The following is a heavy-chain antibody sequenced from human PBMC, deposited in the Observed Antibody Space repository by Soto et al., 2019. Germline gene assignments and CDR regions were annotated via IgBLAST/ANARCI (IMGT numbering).Heavy chain of an antibody. J-gene: IGHJ6*02. V-gene: IGHV3-7*01. D-gene: IGHD3-9*01. CDR2: IKQDGSEK. Sequence: PGGSLRLSCAASGFTFSSHWMTWVRQAPGKGLEWVANIKQDGSEKYYVDSMRGRFTISRDNARNSLYLQMSTLRVEDTAVYYCARGSGERYFGYYGMDVWGQGTTVTVSS. CDR3: ARGSGERYFGYYGMDV. CDR1: GFTFSSHW.